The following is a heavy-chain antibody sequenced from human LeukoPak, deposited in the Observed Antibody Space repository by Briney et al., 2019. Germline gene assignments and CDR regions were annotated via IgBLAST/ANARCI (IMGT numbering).Heavy chain of an antibody. Sequence: SETLSLTCTVSGGSISNYYWSWLRQPPGKGLEWIGSIYHSGSTYYNPSLKSRVTMSVDTSKNQFSLKLSSVTAADTAVYYCARGRGYSSGWYVSSYYYMDVWGKGTTVTVSS. CDR1: GGSISNYY. D-gene: IGHD6-19*01. CDR2: IYHSGST. V-gene: IGHV4-59*04. J-gene: IGHJ6*03. CDR3: ARGRGYSSGWYVSSYYYMDV.